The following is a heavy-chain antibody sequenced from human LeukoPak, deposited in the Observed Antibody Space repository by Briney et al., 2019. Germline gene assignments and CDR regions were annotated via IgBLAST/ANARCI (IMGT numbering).Heavy chain of an antibody. CDR2: INPNSGGT. D-gene: IGHD2-15*01. V-gene: IGHV1-2*02. J-gene: IGHJ4*02. CDR3: GRGTIAVVAADLRTDQ. Sequence: AASVKVSCKASGYTFTGYYMHWVRQAPGQGLEWMGWINPNSGGTNYAQKFQGRVTMTRDTSISTACMELSSLTFDDTAVYYCGRGTIAVVAADLRTDQWGQGTLVIVSS. CDR1: GYTFTGYY.